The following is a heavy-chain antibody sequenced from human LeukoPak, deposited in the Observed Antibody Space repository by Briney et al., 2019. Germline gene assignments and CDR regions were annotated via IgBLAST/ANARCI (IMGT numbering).Heavy chain of an antibody. CDR3: ARAITYYYDSSGYYFDY. CDR1: GFTFSSYS. D-gene: IGHD3-22*01. Sequence: GGSLRLSCAASGFTFSSYSMNWVRQAPGKGLEWVSSISSSSSYIYYADSVKGRFTISRDNAKNSLYLQMNSLRAEDTAVYYCARAITYYYDSSGYYFDYWCQGTLVTVSS. J-gene: IGHJ4*02. V-gene: IGHV3-21*01. CDR2: ISSSSSYI.